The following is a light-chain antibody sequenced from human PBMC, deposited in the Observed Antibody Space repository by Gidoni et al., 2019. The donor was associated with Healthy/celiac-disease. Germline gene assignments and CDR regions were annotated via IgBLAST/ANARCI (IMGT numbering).Light chain of an antibody. CDR2: KAS. V-gene: IGKV1-5*03. CDR3: QQYNSDSWT. J-gene: IGKJ1*01. Sequence: DIQMTQSPSTLSASVVDRVTITCRASQSISSWLAWYQQKPGKAPKLLSYKASSLESGVPSRFSGSGSGTEFTLTISSLQPDDFATYYCQQYNSDSWTFGQGTKVEIK. CDR1: QSISSW.